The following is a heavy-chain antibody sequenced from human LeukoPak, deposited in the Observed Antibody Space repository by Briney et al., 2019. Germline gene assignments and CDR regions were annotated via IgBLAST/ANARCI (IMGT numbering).Heavy chain of an antibody. CDR2: IYYSGST. CDR3: ARGGKSGDHFDY. Sequence: SETLSLTCTVSGGSISSTSYYWGWIRQPPGKGLEWIGNIYYSGSTYYNPSLKSRVTISVDTSKNQFSLKLSSVTAADTAVYYCARGGKSGDHFDYWGQGTLVTVSS. CDR1: GGSISSTSYY. V-gene: IGHV4-39*07. J-gene: IGHJ4*02. D-gene: IGHD3-10*01.